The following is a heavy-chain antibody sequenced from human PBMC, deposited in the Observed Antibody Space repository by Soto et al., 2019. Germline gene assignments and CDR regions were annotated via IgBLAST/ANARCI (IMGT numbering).Heavy chain of an antibody. V-gene: IGHV1-18*04. CDR3: ARHMTAPDQIVFLQAAFDY. J-gene: IGHJ4*02. CDR1: GYTFSSYI. CDR2: ISAYNGNT. Sequence: QVMLMQSGTEVKKPGASVKVSCRPSGYTFSSYIISWVRQVPGQGLEWMGWISAYNGNTRYAQKVQGRLTMATDTSTSTAYMELRSLRSDDSAVYYCARHMTAPDQIVFLQAAFDYLGQGTLVTVSS. D-gene: IGHD2-15*01.